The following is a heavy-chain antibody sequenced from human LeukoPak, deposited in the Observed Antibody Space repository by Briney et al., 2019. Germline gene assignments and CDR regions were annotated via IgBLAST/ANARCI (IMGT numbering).Heavy chain of an antibody. Sequence: ASVKVSCKASGYTFTSYYMHWVRQAPGQGLEWMGIINPSGGSTSYAQKFQGRVTMTRDMSTSTVYMELSSLRSEDTAVYYCARDLTTYYYGSGSYRYYYYYMDVWGKGTTVTVSS. V-gene: IGHV1-46*01. CDR3: ARDLTTYYYGSGSYRYYYYYMDV. CDR2: INPSGGST. J-gene: IGHJ6*03. D-gene: IGHD3-10*01. CDR1: GYTFTSYY.